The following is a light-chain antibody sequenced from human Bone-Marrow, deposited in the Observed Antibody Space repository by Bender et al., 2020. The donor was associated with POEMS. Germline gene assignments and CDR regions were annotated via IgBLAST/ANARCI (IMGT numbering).Light chain of an antibody. CDR2: NVS. V-gene: IGLV2-14*01. CDR3: QSYDNSLGGWV. J-gene: IGLJ3*02. Sequence: QSALSRPASVSGSPGQSITISCTGTSGDIGGYNYVSWYQQHPGKAPKLMIYNVSNRPSGVSNRFSGSKSGTSASLAITGLQAEDEGDYYCQSYDNSLGGWVFGGGTKLTVL. CDR1: SGDIGGYNY.